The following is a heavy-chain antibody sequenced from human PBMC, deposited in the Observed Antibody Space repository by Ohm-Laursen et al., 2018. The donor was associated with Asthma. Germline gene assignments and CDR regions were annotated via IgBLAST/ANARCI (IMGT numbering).Heavy chain of an antibody. CDR2: GGSYYDGGLK. CDR1: GFTFRSNA. V-gene: IGHV3-30-3*01. CDR3: ARDVMEWYLPAFDF. J-gene: IGHJ4*02. D-gene: IGHD3-3*01. Sequence: SLRLSCAASGFTFRSNAMHWVRQAPGKGLEWVAVGGSYYDGGLKYYADSVNGRFTVSRDDSKNTLYLQMNSLRPDDTAVYYCARDVMEWYLPAFDFWGQGALVTVSS.